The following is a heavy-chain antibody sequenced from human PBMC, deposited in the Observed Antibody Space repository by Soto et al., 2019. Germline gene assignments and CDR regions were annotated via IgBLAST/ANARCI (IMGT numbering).Heavy chain of an antibody. CDR1: GFTFSNAW. Sequence: EVQLVESGGGLVKPGGSLRLSCAASGFTFSNAWMNWVRQAPGKGLEWVGRIKSKTDTGTTDYAAPVKGRFTISRDDSKNTLYLQMNSLKTEDTAVYYCTTDLVVATIVEDLDYWGQGTLVTVSS. J-gene: IGHJ4*02. V-gene: IGHV3-15*07. D-gene: IGHD5-12*01. CDR2: IKSKTDTGTT. CDR3: TTDLVVATIVEDLDY.